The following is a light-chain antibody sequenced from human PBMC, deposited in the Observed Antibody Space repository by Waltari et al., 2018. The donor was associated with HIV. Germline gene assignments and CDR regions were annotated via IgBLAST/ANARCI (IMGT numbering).Light chain of an antibody. CDR3: QQYGSSAPLT. CDR1: QSDSSSH. Sequence: EIVLTQSPGALSLSPGERATLSCRASQSDSSSHLAWYQQRPGQAPRLLMYGTSSRATGIPDRFSGSGAGTDFTLTISRLEPEDFAVYYCQQYGSSAPLTFGGGTKVEIK. V-gene: IGKV3-20*01. J-gene: IGKJ4*01. CDR2: GTS.